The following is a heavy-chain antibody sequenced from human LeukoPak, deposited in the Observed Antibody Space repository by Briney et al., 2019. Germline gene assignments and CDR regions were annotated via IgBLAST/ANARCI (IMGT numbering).Heavy chain of an antibody. CDR1: GFTFSSYA. Sequence: GGSLRLSCAASGFTFSSYAVHWIRQAPGKGLEWVSYISSSSSTIYYTDSVKGRFTISRDNAKNSLYLQMNSLRVEDTAVYYCARDLSGSRDYWGQGTLVTVSS. CDR2: ISSSSSTI. J-gene: IGHJ4*02. V-gene: IGHV3-48*01. D-gene: IGHD1-26*01. CDR3: ARDLSGSRDY.